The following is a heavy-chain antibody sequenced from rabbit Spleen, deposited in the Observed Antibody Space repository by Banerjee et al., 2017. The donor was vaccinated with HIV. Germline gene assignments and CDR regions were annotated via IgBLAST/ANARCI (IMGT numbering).Heavy chain of an antibody. J-gene: IGHJ6*01. CDR1: GFTISNYW. Sequence: HLEESGGRLVQPGGSLTLSCKASGFTISNYWMNWVRQAPGKGLEWIGIIYPTTDTTYYASWVNGRFTISSDNAQKTVDLQMTSLTAADTATYFCGRTGYAGYGYNLHFWGPGTLVTVS. CDR3: GRTGYAGYGYNLHF. D-gene: IGHD7-1*01. V-gene: IGHV1S7*01. CDR2: IYPTTDTT.